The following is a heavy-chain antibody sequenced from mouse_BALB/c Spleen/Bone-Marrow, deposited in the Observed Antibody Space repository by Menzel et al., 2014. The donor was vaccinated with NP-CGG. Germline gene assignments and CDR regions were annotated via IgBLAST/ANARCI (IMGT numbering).Heavy chain of an antibody. CDR1: GYTFTEYT. D-gene: IGHD2-1*01. Sequence: VQLQQPGPELVKPGASVKISCKTSGYTFTEYTMHWVKQSHGKSLEWIGGINPNNGGTVYNQKFEDKATLTVGKSSSTAYMEFRSLTSEDSAIYYCARSRGNYWYFDVWGAGTTVTVSS. J-gene: IGHJ1*01. V-gene: IGHV1-18*01. CDR3: ARSRGNYWYFDV. CDR2: INPNNGGT.